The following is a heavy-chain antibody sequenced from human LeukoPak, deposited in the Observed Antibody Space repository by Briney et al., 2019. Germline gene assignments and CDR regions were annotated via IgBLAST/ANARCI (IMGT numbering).Heavy chain of an antibody. Sequence: SETLSLTCTVSGGSISSGGYYWSWIRQHPGKGLEWIGYIYYSGSTYYNPSLKSRVTISVDTSKNQFSLKLSSVTAADTAVYYCAREGSSWYHYFDYWGQGTLVTVSS. D-gene: IGHD6-13*01. V-gene: IGHV4-31*03. J-gene: IGHJ4*02. CDR2: IYYSGST. CDR1: GGSISSGGYY. CDR3: AREGSSWYHYFDY.